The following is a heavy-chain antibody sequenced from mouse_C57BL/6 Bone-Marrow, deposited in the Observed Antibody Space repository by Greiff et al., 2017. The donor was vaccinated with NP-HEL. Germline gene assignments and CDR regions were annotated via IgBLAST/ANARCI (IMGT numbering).Heavy chain of an antibody. V-gene: IGHV2-2*01. J-gene: IGHJ4*01. Sequence: QVQLKESGPGLVQPSQSLSITCTVSGFSLTSYGVHWVRQSPGKGLEWLGVIWSGGSTDYNAAFISRLSISKDNSKSQVFFKMNRLQADDTAIYYCARREGYAMDDWGQGTSVTVSS. CDR2: IWSGGST. CDR3: ARREGYAMDD. CDR1: GFSLTSYG.